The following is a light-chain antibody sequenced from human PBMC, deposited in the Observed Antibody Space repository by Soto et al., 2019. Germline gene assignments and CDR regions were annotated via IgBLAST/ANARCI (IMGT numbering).Light chain of an antibody. CDR1: QLVLYSSTNKNY. Sequence: DIVMTQSPDALAVSLGERATINCKYSQLVLYSSTNKNYLAWYQQKPGQPPKLLIYWASTRASGVPDRFSGSGSGTDFTLAISSLQAEDVAVYYCQEYYSTPRTVGEGNKVEIK. V-gene: IGKV4-1*01. CDR3: QEYYSTPRT. J-gene: IGKJ1*01. CDR2: WAS.